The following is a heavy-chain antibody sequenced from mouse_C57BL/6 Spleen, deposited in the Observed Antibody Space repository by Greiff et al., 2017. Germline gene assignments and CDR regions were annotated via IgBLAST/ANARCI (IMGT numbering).Heavy chain of an antibody. CDR1: GYTFTSYW. CDR3: ARGGKYYCSDAMDY. V-gene: IGHV1-55*01. Sequence: QVQLQQPGAELVKPGASVKMSCKASGYTFTSYWITWVKQRPGQGLEWIGDIYPGSGSTNYNEKFKSKATLTVDTSSSTAYMQLSSLTSEDSAVYYCARGGKYYCSDAMDYWGQGTSVTVSS. CDR2: IYPGSGST. J-gene: IGHJ4*01. D-gene: IGHD1-1*01.